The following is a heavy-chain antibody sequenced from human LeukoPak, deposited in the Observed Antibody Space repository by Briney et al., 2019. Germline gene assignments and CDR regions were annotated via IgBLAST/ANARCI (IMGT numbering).Heavy chain of an antibody. V-gene: IGHV3-30*02. CDR2: IQYDGIPK. CDR3: ARGESTERIHALDP. Sequence: PGGSLRLSCVASIFTFSRNGMHWVRQAPGKGLEWLAFIQYDGIPKYYADSVKGRFTISRVNSKNTVYLQMNTLRAEDTAVYYCARGESTERIHALDPWGQGTLVTVSA. D-gene: IGHD1-1*01. J-gene: IGHJ5*02. CDR1: IFTFSRNG.